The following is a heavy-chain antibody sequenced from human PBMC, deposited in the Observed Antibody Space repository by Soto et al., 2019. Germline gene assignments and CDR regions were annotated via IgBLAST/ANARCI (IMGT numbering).Heavy chain of an antibody. V-gene: IGHV3-23*01. CDR1: GFTFSSYA. D-gene: IGHD3-10*01. CDR2: ISGSGDSK. CDR3: AKRAYGSDFDY. J-gene: IGHJ4*02. Sequence: EVQLLESGGGVEQPGGSLRLSCAASGFTFSSYAMSWVRQAPGKGLEWVSVISGSGDSKYYADSVKGRFTIYRDNSKNTLYLQMNSLRVEDTAVYYCAKRAYGSDFDYWGQGTLVTVSS.